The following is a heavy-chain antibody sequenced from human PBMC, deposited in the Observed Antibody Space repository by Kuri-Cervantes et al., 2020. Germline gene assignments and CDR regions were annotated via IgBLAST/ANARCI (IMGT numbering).Heavy chain of an antibody. Sequence: GESLKISCAASEFTFSNFAMSWVRQAPGKGLEWVSVISGSGFSTHYADSVKGRFTISRDNAKNSLYLQMNSLRAEDTAVYYCARDYGGNSGYFDYWGQGTLVTVSS. CDR2: ISGSGFST. D-gene: IGHD4-23*01. J-gene: IGHJ4*02. CDR1: EFTFSNFA. CDR3: ARDYGGNSGYFDY. V-gene: IGHV3-21*03.